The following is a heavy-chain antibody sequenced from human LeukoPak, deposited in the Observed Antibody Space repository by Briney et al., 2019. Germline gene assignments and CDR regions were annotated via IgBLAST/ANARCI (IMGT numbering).Heavy chain of an antibody. CDR1: GYTFTSYD. CDR2: MNPNSGNT. CDR3: ASSPTERGSSGSPPDY. J-gene: IGHJ4*02. V-gene: IGHV1-8*01. Sequence: GASVKVSCKASGYTFTSYDINWVRQATGQGLEWMGWMNPNSGNTGYAQKFQGRVTMTRNTSISTAYMELSSLRSEDTAVYYCASSPTERGSSGSPPDYWGQGTLVTVSS. D-gene: IGHD3-22*01.